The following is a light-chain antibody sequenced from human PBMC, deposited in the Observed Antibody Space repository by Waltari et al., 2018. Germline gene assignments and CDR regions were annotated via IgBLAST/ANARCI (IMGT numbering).Light chain of an antibody. J-gene: IGKJ4*01. V-gene: IGKV3-15*01. CDR2: SAS. Sequence: EIVMTQSPATLSVSPGERAILSCRASQSVSGYLAWYQQKPGQAPRLLNYSASTRVTGIPARFSGSGSGTEFTLTISSLQSEDFAVYHCQQYNDWLAPTFGGGTKVEI. CDR1: QSVSGY. CDR3: QQYNDWLAPT.